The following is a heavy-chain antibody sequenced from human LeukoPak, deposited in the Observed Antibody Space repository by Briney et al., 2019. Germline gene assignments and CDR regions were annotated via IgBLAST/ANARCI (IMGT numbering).Heavy chain of an antibody. CDR1: GFTFSSYG. J-gene: IGHJ6*02. CDR2: IRYDGSNK. V-gene: IGHV3-30*02. D-gene: IGHD4-17*01. CDR3: ARGRLVPDYGDYWNYYGMDV. Sequence: GGSLRLSCAASGFTFSSYGMHWVRQAPGKGLEWVAFIRYDGSNKYYADSVKGRFTISRDNSKNTLYLQMNSLRAEDTAVYYCARGRLVPDYGDYWNYYGMDVWGQGTTVTVSS.